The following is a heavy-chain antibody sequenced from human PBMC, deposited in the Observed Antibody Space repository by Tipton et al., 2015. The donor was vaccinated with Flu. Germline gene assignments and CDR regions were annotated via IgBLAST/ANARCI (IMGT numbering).Heavy chain of an antibody. CDR1: GGSISSYY. CDR3: ARDYYDILTGYHPYFDY. J-gene: IGHJ4*02. D-gene: IGHD3-9*01. CDR2: IYYSGST. Sequence: TLSLTCTVSGGSISSYYWSWIRQPPGKGLEWIGYIYYSGSTNYNPSLKSRVTISVDTSKNQFSLKLSSVTAADTAVYYCARDYYDILTGYHPYFDYWGQGTLVTVSS. V-gene: IGHV4-59*01.